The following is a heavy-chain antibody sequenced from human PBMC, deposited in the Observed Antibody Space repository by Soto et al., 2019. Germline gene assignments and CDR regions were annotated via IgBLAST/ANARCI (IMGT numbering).Heavy chain of an antibody. J-gene: IGHJ4*02. Sequence: QITLKESGPTLVTPTQTLTLTCTFSGFSLSTGGVGVGWIRQPPGKALEWLALISWDDDKRYSPSLKSRLTITKDTSQSRVVLTMTNTDPMDTATYYWANRLYSSAWHWDSWGFDYWGQGTLGTVSS. V-gene: IGHV2-5*02. CDR3: ANRLYSSAWHWDSWGFDY. CDR1: GFSLSTGGVG. D-gene: IGHD6-19*01. CDR2: ISWDDDK.